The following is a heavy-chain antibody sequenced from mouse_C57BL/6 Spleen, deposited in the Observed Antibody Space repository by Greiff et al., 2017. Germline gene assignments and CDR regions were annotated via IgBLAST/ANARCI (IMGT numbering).Heavy chain of an antibody. D-gene: IGHD2-10*02. J-gene: IGHJ2*01. CDR1: GYAFSSSW. CDR2: IYPGDGDT. Sequence: VQLQQSGPELVKPGASVKISCKASGYAFSSSWMNWVKQRPGKGLEWIGRIYPGDGDTNYNGKFKGKATLTADKSSSTAYMQRSSLTSEDSAVYFCARARLDYFDYWGQGTTLTVSS. V-gene: IGHV1-82*01. CDR3: ARARLDYFDY.